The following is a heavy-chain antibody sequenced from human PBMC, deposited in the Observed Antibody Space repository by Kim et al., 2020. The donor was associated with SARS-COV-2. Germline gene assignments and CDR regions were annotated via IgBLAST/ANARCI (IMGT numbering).Heavy chain of an antibody. CDR2: IWYDGSNK. CDR1: GFTFSSYG. J-gene: IGHJ4*02. Sequence: GGSLRLSCAASGFTFSSYGMHWVRQAPGKGLEWVAVIWYDGSNKYYADSVKGRFTISRDNSKNTLYLQMNSLRAEDTAVYYCAKEYGSGSYYMRTFDYWGQGTLVTVSS. D-gene: IGHD3-10*01. CDR3: AKEYGSGSYYMRTFDY. V-gene: IGHV3-33*06.